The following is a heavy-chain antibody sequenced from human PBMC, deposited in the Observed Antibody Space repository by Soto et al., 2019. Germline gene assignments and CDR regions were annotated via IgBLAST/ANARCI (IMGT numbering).Heavy chain of an antibody. CDR3: ARDYYDSSDYTTNWFDP. Sequence: SDTLSLTCAVYGWSFRGYYWSWIRQPPGKGLEWIGEINHSGSTNYNPSLKSRVTISVDTSKNQFSLKLSSVTAADTAVYYCARDYYDSSDYTTNWFDPWGQGTLVTVS. D-gene: IGHD3-22*01. V-gene: IGHV4-34*01. CDR2: INHSGST. CDR1: GWSFRGYY. J-gene: IGHJ5*02.